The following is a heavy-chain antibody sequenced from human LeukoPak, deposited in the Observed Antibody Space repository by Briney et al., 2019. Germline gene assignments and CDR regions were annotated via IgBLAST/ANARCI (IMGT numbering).Heavy chain of an antibody. J-gene: IGHJ4*02. CDR2: INSDGSST. CDR3: ARRTVVGTLDY. V-gene: IGHV3-74*01. Sequence: GGSLGLSCAASGFTFSSYWMNWVRKAPGKGLVWVSRINSDGSSTSYADSVKGRFTISRDNAKNTLYLQMNSLRAEDTAVYYCARRTVVGTLDYWGQGTLVTVSS. D-gene: IGHD6-13*01. CDR1: GFTFSSYW.